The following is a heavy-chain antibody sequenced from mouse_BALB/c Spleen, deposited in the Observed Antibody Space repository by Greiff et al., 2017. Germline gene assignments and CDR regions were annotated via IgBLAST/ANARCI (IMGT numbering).Heavy chain of an antibody. CDR1: GYTFTSYW. Sequence: KQPGSELVRPGASVKLSCKASGYTFTSYWMHWVKQRPGQGLEWIGNIYTGSGCTNYDEKFKSKATLTVDTSSSTAYMQLSSLTSEDSAVYYCTRLYYFDYWGQGTTLTVSS. V-gene: IGHV1S22*01. CDR3: TRLYYFDY. J-gene: IGHJ2*01. CDR2: IYTGSGCT.